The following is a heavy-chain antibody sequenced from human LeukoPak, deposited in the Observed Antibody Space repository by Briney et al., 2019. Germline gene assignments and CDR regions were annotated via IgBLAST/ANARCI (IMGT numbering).Heavy chain of an antibody. CDR2: IKSKTDGGTT. J-gene: IGHJ4*02. V-gene: IGHV3-15*01. CDR1: GFTFSNAW. Sequence: PGGSLRLSCAASGFTFSNAWMSWVRQAPGKGLEWLGRIKSKTDGGTTDYAAPVKGRFTISRDDSKSIAYLQMNSLKTEDTAVYYCTRNPYYDFCCFDNWGQGTLVTVSS. CDR3: TRNPYYDFCCFDN. D-gene: IGHD3-3*01.